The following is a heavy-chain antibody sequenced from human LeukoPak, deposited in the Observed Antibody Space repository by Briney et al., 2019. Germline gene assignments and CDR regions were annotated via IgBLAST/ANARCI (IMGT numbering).Heavy chain of an antibody. Sequence: GGSLRLSCAASGFTFSSYGMHWVRQAPGKGLEWVAVIWYDGSNKYYADSVKGRFTISRDNSKNTLYLQMNGLRAEDTAVYYCARAYYGDYGAFDYWGQGTLVTVSS. CDR1: GFTFSSYG. CDR3: ARAYYGDYGAFDY. CDR2: IWYDGSNK. J-gene: IGHJ4*02. D-gene: IGHD4-17*01. V-gene: IGHV3-33*01.